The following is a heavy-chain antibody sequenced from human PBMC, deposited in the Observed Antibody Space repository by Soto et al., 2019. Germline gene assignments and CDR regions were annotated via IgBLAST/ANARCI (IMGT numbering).Heavy chain of an antibody. J-gene: IGHJ4*02. CDR3: ARTHSGSYYSVFNY. CDR2: IYRSGTT. CDR1: NFSISSGCY. D-gene: IGHD1-26*01. V-gene: IGHV4-38-2*01. Sequence: SETLSLTCVVSNFSISSGCYWGWIRQSPGKGLEWIASIYRSGTTSYNPSLKSRVTISVDPSKNQFSLMLTAVTAADTAVYYCARTHSGSYYSVFNYWGRGSLVTVSS.